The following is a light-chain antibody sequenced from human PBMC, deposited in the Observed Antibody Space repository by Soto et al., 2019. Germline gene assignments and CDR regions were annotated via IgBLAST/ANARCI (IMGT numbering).Light chain of an antibody. CDR2: DVS. V-gene: IGKV1-5*01. CDR3: QQYTNYPWT. CDR1: QSISSW. J-gene: IGKJ1*01. Sequence: DIQMTQSPPTLSASVGDRVTITCRASQSISSWLAWYQQRPGKAPKLLIYDVSSLESGVPSRFSGGGSATEFTLTISSLQPDDFATYYCQQYTNYPWTFGQGTKVEIK.